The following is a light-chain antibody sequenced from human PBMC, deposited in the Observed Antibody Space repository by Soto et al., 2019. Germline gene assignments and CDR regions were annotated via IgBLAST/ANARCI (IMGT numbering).Light chain of an antibody. Sequence: EIVLTQSPATLSLSPGERATLSCRASQSVSSYLAWYQQKPGQAPRLLIYDASNRATGIPDRFSGSGSGTDFTLTISDVQPEDFALYYCHQRQSWPRTFGQGTKVDI. CDR2: DAS. CDR1: QSVSSY. CDR3: HQRQSWPRT. J-gene: IGKJ1*01. V-gene: IGKV3-11*01.